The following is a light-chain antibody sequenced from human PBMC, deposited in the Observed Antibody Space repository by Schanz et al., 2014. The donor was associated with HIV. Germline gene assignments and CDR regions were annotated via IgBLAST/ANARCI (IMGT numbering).Light chain of an antibody. CDR2: GAF. J-gene: IGKJ4*01. V-gene: IGKV3-15*01. CDR3: QQRSEWPLT. CDR1: QSISNN. Sequence: EIVMTQSPATLSVSPGERATLSCRASQSISNNLAWYQHKPGQAPRLLIYGAFTRATGIPVRFSGSGSGADFTLTIGGLQSEDFAVYYCQQRSEWPLTFGGGTKLEIK.